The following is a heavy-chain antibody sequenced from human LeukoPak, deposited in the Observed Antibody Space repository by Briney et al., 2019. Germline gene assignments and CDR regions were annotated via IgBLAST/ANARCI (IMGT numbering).Heavy chain of an antibody. Sequence: PGGSLRLSCAASGYTFSNYAMSWVRQAPGKGLEWVSGISGSDYTTYNADSVKGRFFISRDNSKKLLFLRMNSLRAEDTAVYYCATHFCTSVTCYIDYWGRGTLVTVS. CDR3: ATHFCTSVTCYIDY. CDR1: GYTFSNYA. CDR2: ISGSDYTT. J-gene: IGHJ4*02. V-gene: IGHV3-23*01. D-gene: IGHD3-3*02.